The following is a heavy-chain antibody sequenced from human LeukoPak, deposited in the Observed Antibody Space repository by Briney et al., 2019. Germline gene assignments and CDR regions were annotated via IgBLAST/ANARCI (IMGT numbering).Heavy chain of an antibody. Sequence: PGGSLRLSCAASGFTFSNAWMSWVRQAPGKGLEWVSVIYSGGSTYYADSVKGRFTISRDNSKNTLYLQMNSLRAEDTAVYYCARGGINAFDIWGQGTMVTVSS. V-gene: IGHV3-66*01. D-gene: IGHD1-14*01. CDR1: GFTFSNAW. J-gene: IGHJ3*02. CDR3: ARGGINAFDI. CDR2: IYSGGST.